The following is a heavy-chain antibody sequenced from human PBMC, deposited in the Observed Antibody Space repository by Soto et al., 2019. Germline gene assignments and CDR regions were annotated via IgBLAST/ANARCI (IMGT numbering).Heavy chain of an antibody. J-gene: IGHJ5*02. CDR2: IYYSGST. V-gene: IGHV4-39*01. Sequence: SETLSLTCTVSGGSISSSSYYWGWSRQPPGKGLEWIGSIYYSGSTYYNPSLKSRVTISVDTSKNQFSLKLSSVTAADTAVYYCARPGITIFGVAPSGWFDPWGQGTLVTVSS. D-gene: IGHD3-3*01. CDR3: ARPGITIFGVAPSGWFDP. CDR1: GGSISSSSYY.